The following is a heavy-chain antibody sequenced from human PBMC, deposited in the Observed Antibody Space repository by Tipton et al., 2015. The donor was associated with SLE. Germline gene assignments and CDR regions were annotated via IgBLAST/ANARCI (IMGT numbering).Heavy chain of an antibody. CDR3: ARVHEATLTSFNL. J-gene: IGHJ3*01. Sequence: GLVKPSQTLSLTCAISGDSVSSNSAAWNWIRQSPSRGLEWLGRTYYRSKWYNGYAVSVKSRITINPDTSKNQFSLKLTSVTAADTAIYYCARVHEATLTSFNLWGQGTMVIVSS. CDR2: TYYRSKWYN. V-gene: IGHV6-1*01. CDR1: GDSVSSNSAA. D-gene: IGHD1-20*01.